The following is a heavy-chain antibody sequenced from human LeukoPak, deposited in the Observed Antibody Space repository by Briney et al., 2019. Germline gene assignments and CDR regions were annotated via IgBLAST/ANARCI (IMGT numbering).Heavy chain of an antibody. CDR2: IYTSGST. J-gene: IGHJ5*02. CDR1: GGSISSYY. CDR3: ARALPRLYYYDSGGENWFDP. Sequence: PSETLSLTCTVSGGSISSYYWSWIRQPAGKGLDWIGRIYTSGSTNYNPSLKSRVTMSVDTSKNQFSLKLSSVTAADTAVYYCARALPRLYYYDSGGENWFDPWGQGTLVTVSS. V-gene: IGHV4-4*07. D-gene: IGHD3-22*01.